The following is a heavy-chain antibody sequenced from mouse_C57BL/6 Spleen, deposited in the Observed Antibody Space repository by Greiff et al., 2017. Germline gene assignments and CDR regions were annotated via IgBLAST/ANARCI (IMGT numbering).Heavy chain of an antibody. J-gene: IGHJ3*01. Sequence: QVQLKQPGTELVKPGASVKLSCKASGYTFTSYWMHWVKQRPGQGLEWIGSINPSNGGTNYNETFKSKATLPVYKSSSTAYMQLSSLTSEDSAVYYCAIEAAYYSNLAWFAYWGQGALVTVSA. V-gene: IGHV1-53*01. CDR3: AIEAAYYSNLAWFAY. CDR1: GYTFTSYW. D-gene: IGHD2-5*01. CDR2: INPSNGGT.